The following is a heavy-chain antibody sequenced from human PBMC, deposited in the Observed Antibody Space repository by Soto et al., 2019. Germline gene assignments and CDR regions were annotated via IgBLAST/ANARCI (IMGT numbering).Heavy chain of an antibody. CDR2: ISAYNGDT. Sequence: ASVKVSCETSGYPFTNYGITWVRQAPGQGLEWMGWISAYNGDTNYAPKFQGRVTMTTDTSTSTAQMELRSLNCDDTAVYYCARAGGGRFAYMDVWGKGTTVTVSS. J-gene: IGHJ6*03. D-gene: IGHD2-15*01. CDR1: GYPFTNYG. CDR3: ARAGGGRFAYMDV. V-gene: IGHV1-18*01.